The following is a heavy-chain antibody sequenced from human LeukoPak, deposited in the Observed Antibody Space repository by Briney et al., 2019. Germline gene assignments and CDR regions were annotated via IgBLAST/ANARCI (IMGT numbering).Heavy chain of an antibody. V-gene: IGHV4-39*07. CDR2: IYYSGST. J-gene: IGHJ4*02. CDR3: ARDRSSGELLWFG. D-gene: IGHD3-10*01. Sequence: KPSETLSLTCTVSGGSISSSSYYWGWIRQPPGKGLEWIGSIYYSGSTYYNPSLKSRVTISVDTSKNQFSLKLSSVTAADTAVYYCARDRSSGELLWFGWGQGTLVTVSS. CDR1: GGSISSSSYY.